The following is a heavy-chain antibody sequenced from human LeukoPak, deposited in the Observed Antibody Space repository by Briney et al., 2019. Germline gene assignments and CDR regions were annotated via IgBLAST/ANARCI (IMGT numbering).Heavy chain of an antibody. CDR1: GYTLTELS. V-gene: IGHV1-24*01. Sequence: GASVKVSCKVSGYTLTELSMHWVRQAPGKGLEWMGGFDPEDGETIYAQKFRGRVTMTEDTSTDTAYMELSSLRSEDTAVYYCATRASVRCSGGSCYSEYWYFDLWGRGTLVTVSS. CDR3: ATRASVRCSGGSCYSEYWYFDL. CDR2: FDPEDGET. J-gene: IGHJ2*01. D-gene: IGHD2-15*01.